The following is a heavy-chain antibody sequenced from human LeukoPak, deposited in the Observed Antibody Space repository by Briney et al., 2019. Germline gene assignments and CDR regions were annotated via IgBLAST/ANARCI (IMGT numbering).Heavy chain of an antibody. CDR3: ARDRPYCSSTSCPLYYYYMDV. D-gene: IGHD2-2*01. V-gene: IGHV1-2*02. CDR1: GYTFTGYY. J-gene: IGHJ6*03. Sequence: GASVKVSCKASGYTFTGYYMHWVRQAPGQGLEWMGWINPNSGGTNYAQKFQGRVTMTRDTSISTAYMELSRLRSDDTDVYYCARDRPYCSSTSCPLYYYYMDVWGKGTTVTVSS. CDR2: INPNSGGT.